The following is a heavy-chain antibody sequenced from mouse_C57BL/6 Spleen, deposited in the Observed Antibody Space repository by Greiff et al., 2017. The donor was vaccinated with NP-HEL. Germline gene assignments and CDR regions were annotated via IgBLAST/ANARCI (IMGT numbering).Heavy chain of an antibody. CDR3: ARDYGSSYYFDG. V-gene: IGHV14-3*01. D-gene: IGHD1-1*01. CDR1: GFNITNTY. Sequence: VQLQQSVAELVRPGASVKLSCTASGFNITNTYMHWVKQRPEQGLEWIGRIDPANGNTKYAPKFQGKATLTADTSSNTAYLQLSSLTSEDTASDYCARDYGSSYYFDGWGKGTTLTVSS. CDR2: IDPANGNT. J-gene: IGHJ2*01.